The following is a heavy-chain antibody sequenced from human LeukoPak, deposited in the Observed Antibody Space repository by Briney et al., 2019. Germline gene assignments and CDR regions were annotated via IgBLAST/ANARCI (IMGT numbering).Heavy chain of an antibody. D-gene: IGHD6-19*01. CDR2: IYTSGST. CDR3: ARDRYSSGWYEY. J-gene: IGHJ4*02. CDR1: GGSISSYY. Sequence: PSETLSLTCTVSGGSISSYYWSWIRQPAGKGLGWIGRIYTSGSTNYNPSLKSRVTMSVDTSKNQFSLKLSSVTAADTAVYYCARDRYSSGWYEYWGQGTLVTVSS. V-gene: IGHV4-4*07.